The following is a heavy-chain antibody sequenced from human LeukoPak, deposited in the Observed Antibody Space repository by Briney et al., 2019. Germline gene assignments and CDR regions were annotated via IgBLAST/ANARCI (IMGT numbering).Heavy chain of an antibody. CDR1: GFTFSSYA. CDR3: AKGAGRGYCSGGSCDYFDY. CDR2: ISGSGGST. V-gene: IGHV3-23*01. J-gene: IGHJ4*02. D-gene: IGHD2-15*01. Sequence: GGSLRLSCAASGFTFSSYAMSWVRQAPGKGLEWVSAISGSGGSTYYADSVKGRFTISRDSSKNTLYLQMNSLRAEDTAVYYCAKGAGRGYCSGGSCDYFDYWGQGTLVTVSS.